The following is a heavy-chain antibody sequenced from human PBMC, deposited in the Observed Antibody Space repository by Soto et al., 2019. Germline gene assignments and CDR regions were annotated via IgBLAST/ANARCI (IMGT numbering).Heavy chain of an antibody. Sequence: EVQLLESGGGLVQPGGSLRLSCAASGFTFSSYAMSWVRQAPGKGLEWVSAISGSGGSTYYADSVKGRFTISRDNSQNTLYLQMNSLRAEDTAVYYCGKDLEDGQLKFDYWGQGTLVTVSS. J-gene: IGHJ4*02. D-gene: IGHD3-3*01. CDR3: GKDLEDGQLKFDY. CDR1: GFTFSSYA. CDR2: ISGSGGST. V-gene: IGHV3-23*01.